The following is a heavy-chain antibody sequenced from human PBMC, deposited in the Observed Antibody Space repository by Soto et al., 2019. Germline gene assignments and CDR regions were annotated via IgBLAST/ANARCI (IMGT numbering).Heavy chain of an antibody. V-gene: IGHV4-39*07. CDR1: GGSISSSSYY. CDR2: IYYSGST. CDR3: AREEQLRFLEWLPPDY. D-gene: IGHD3-3*01. J-gene: IGHJ4*02. Sequence: SETLSLTCTVSGGSISSSSYYWGWIRQPPGKGLEWIGSIYYSGSTYYNPSLKSRVTISVDTSKNQFSLKLSSVTAADTAVYYCAREEQLRFLEWLPPDYWGQGTLVTVSS.